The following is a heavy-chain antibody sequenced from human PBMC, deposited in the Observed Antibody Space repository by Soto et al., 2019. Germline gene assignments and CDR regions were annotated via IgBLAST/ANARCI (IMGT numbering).Heavy chain of an antibody. CDR2: ISGSGGST. V-gene: IGHV3-23*01. D-gene: IGHD2-2*01. CDR1: GFTFSSYA. CDR3: ANLVVPAASGIAAAPGY. Sequence: EVQLLESGGGLVQPGGSLRLSCAASGFTFSSYAMSWVRQAPGKGLEWVSAISGSGGSTYYADSVKGRFTISRDNSKNTLYLQMNSLRAEDTAVYYCANLVVPAASGIAAAPGYWGQGTLVTVSS. J-gene: IGHJ4*02.